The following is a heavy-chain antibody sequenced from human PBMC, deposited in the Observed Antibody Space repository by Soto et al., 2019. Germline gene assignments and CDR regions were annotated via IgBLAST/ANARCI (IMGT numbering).Heavy chain of an antibody. D-gene: IGHD5-12*01. V-gene: IGHV4-31*03. CDR1: PGSIISGGHY. Sequence: SSYPLSVTCTFSPGSIISGGHYCTSIPQHPVKVLWWIWYIYYTGSTSYNPSLESRLTMSVDTSKNQFSLRLDSVTAADAGVYYCGRVRVDVLRGATRVLYIMDVWGQGTTVTVS. J-gene: IGHJ6*01. CDR2: IYYTGST. CDR3: GRVRVDVLRGATRVLYIMDV.